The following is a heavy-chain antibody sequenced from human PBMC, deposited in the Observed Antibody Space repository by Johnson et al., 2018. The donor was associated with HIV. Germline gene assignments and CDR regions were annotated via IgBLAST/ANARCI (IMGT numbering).Heavy chain of an antibody. Sequence: EVQLVESGGGLIQPGGSLRLSCAASGFTVSSNYMSWVRQAPGKGLEWVSVIYSGGSTYYADYVKGRFTISRDNSKNTLYPQMNILKSEDTAVYYCAKDRYIKGASTGFDIWGQGTMVTVSS. CDR3: AKDRYIKGASTGFDI. V-gene: IGHV3-66*03. CDR2: IYSGGST. CDR1: GFTVSSNY. J-gene: IGHJ3*02. D-gene: IGHD1-26*01.